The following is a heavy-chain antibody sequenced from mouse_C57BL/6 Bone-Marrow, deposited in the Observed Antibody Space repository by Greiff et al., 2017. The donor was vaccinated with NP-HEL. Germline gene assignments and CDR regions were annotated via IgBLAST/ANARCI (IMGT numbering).Heavy chain of an antibody. Sequence: EVKLMESGPELVKPGASVKISCKASGYSFTDYNMNWVKQSNGKSLEWIGVINPNYGTTSYNQKFKGKATLTVDQSSSTAYMQLNSLTSEDSAVYYCARSSGSSSLYAMDYWGQGTSVTVSS. CDR2: INPNYGTT. CDR3: ARSSGSSSLYAMDY. D-gene: IGHD1-1*01. J-gene: IGHJ4*01. V-gene: IGHV1-39*01. CDR1: GYSFTDYN.